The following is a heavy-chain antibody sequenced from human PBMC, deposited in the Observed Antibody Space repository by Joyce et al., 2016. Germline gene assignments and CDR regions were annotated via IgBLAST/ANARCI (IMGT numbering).Heavy chain of an antibody. CDR1: GYSFTNYW. D-gene: IGHD5-24*01. Sequence: KPGESLKISCKASGYSFTNYWIGWVRQMPGKGLEWMGLVYPGDSDTKYSPSFQGQVTISADKSITTAYLQWSSLKASDTAMYYCVRLSGDGYNLFDYWGHGTLVTVSS. CDR3: VRLSGDGYNLFDY. V-gene: IGHV5-51*01. CDR2: VYPGDSDT. J-gene: IGHJ4*01.